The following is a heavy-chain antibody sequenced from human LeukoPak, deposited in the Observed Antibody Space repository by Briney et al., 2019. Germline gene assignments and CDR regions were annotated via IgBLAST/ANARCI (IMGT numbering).Heavy chain of an antibody. CDR2: ISGSGGST. J-gene: IGHJ4*02. D-gene: IGHD6-13*01. Sequence: QPGGSLRLSCAASGFTFANYAMSWVRQGPGKWLEWVSTISGSGGSTYYADSVKGRFTISRDNSKNTLFLQMNSLRADDTAVYFCAKDQKSIAATGYDYWGQGTLVTVPS. CDR1: GFTFANYA. V-gene: IGHV3-23*01. CDR3: AKDQKSIAATGYDY.